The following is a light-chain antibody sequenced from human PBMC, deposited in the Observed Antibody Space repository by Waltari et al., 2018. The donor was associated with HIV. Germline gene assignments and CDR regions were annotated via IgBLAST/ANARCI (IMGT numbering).Light chain of an antibody. CDR3: QSYYSSLSGVL. CDR2: HRD. CDR1: SSNIGAGYE. Sequence: QSVLTQPPSVSVAPGQRVTISCTGSSSNIGAGYEVHWYQQLPGTGPKLLIYHRDKRPSGGPDRFSRSESGTPASRAITGLQSEDEADYYSQSYYSSLSGVLFGGGTKLTVL. V-gene: IGLV1-40*01. J-gene: IGLJ2*01.